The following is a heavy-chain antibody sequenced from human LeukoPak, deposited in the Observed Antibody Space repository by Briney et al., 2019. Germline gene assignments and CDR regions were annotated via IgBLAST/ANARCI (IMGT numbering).Heavy chain of an antibody. V-gene: IGHV3-53*01. J-gene: IGHJ4*02. D-gene: IGHD6-6*01. CDR3: ARGAIIAARPLDY. CDR2: IYSGDNT. CDR1: GITVTSDY. Sequence: GGSLRLSCAVSGITVTSDYMSWVRQAPGKGLEWVSVIYSGDNTYYEDSVKGRFTISRDNSKNMVYLQMNSLRAEDTAVYYCARGAIIAARPLDYWGQGTLVTVSS.